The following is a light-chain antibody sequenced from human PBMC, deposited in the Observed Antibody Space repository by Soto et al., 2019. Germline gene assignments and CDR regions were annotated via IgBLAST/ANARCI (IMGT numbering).Light chain of an antibody. CDR2: DVT. Sequence: QSVLTQPRSVSGSPGQSVTISCTGTSSNVGGYNFVSWYQQHPGKAPKLIIYDVTKRPSGVPDRFSGSKSYNTASLTISGVQAEDEADYHCCSYAGTYTWVFGGGTQLTVL. V-gene: IGLV2-11*01. CDR1: SSNVGGYNF. J-gene: IGLJ3*02. CDR3: CSYAGTYTWV.